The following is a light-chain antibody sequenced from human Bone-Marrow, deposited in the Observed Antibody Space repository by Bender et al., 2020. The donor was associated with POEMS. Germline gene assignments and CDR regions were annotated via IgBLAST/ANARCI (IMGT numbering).Light chain of an antibody. V-gene: IGLV3-27*01. CDR2: RDN. CDR1: VLAKKH. Sequence: SYELTQPSSVSVSPGQTARIICSGDVLAKKHARWIQQRPGQAPILILYRDNERPSGIPDRFSGSSSGTTVTLTITGVQAEDEADYYCHSADISGSYEVFGGGTKVTVL. J-gene: IGLJ2*01. CDR3: HSADISGSYEV.